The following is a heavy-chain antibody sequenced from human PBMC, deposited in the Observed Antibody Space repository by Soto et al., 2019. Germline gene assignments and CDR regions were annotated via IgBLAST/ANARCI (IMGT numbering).Heavy chain of an antibody. D-gene: IGHD1-7*01. V-gene: IGHV3-23*01. CDR2: ISGSGGST. CDR3: AKVSPNQEDWNYGLGY. Sequence: PGGSLRLSCAASGFTFSSYAMSWVRQAPGKGLEWVSAISGSGGSTYYADSVKGRFTISRDNSKNTLYLQMNSLRAEDTAVYYCAKVSPNQEDWNYGLGYWGQGTLVTVSS. J-gene: IGHJ4*02. CDR1: GFTFSSYA.